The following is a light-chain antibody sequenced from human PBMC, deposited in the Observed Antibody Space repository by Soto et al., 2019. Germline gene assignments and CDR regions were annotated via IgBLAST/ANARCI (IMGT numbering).Light chain of an antibody. CDR2: EVS. Sequence: QSSLTQPASVSGSPGQSITISCTGTSSDVGGYNYVSWYQQHPGKAPKLMIYEVSNRPSGVSNRFSGSKSGNTASLTISGLLAEDEADYYCSSYTSSSTGVFGGGTQLTVL. V-gene: IGLV2-14*01. CDR1: SSDVGGYNY. J-gene: IGLJ3*02. CDR3: SSYTSSSTGV.